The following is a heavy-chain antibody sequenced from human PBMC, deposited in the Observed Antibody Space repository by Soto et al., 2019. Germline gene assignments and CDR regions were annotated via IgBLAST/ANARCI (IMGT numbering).Heavy chain of an antibody. V-gene: IGHV3-15*07. Sequence: EVQLVESGGGLVKPGGSLRLSCAATGFSVTNAWMNWVRQAPGKGLEWVGRIKSKTESQTQDYAAPVKGRFSISRDDSQNMVYLQMNNLNTEDTATYFCARPPEVGGKWLFDLWGSGTLVAVSS. CDR2: IKSKTESQTQ. D-gene: IGHD5-12*01. CDR3: ARPPEVGGKWLFDL. CDR1: GFSVTNAW. J-gene: IGHJ2*01.